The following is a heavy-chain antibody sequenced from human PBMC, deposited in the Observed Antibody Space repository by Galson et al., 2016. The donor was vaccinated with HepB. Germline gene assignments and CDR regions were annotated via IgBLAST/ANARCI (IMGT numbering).Heavy chain of an antibody. CDR2: IYYNGDP. Sequence: ETLSLTCYVSGTSTSETRYHWGWVRQPPGKGLEWIGSIYYNGDPFYKSSLTSRITVSMAASNNQFSLTLSSVTAAVTGVYYCGRHWDRIGYFDYWGQGALVTVSS. V-gene: IGHV4-39*01. CDR3: GRHWDRIGYFDY. J-gene: IGHJ4*02. CDR1: GTSTSETRYH. D-gene: IGHD3-3*01.